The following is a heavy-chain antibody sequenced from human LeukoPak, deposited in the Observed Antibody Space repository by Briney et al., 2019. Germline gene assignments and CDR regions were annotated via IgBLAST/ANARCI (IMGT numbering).Heavy chain of an antibody. CDR2: IFYSGRT. Sequence: SETLSLTCTVSGGSISSSSYYWGWIRQPPGKGLEWIGSIFYSGRTNYNPSLKSRVTISVDTSKNQFSLKLTSVTAADTAVYYCARAITYYDLLTGYSRECYFDYWGQGTLVTVSS. V-gene: IGHV4-39*07. CDR3: ARAITYYDLLTGYSRECYFDY. D-gene: IGHD3-9*01. J-gene: IGHJ4*02. CDR1: GGSISSSSYY.